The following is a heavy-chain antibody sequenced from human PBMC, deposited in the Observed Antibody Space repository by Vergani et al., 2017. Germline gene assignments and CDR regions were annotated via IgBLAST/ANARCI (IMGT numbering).Heavy chain of an antibody. CDR3: AKYVRNSTDVLPDS. D-gene: IGHD4-23*01. V-gene: IGHV3-30*02. CDR1: GFTFSNFG. Sequence: QVQLVESAGGVVQPGGSLRLSCAASGFTFSNFGMHWIRQAPGKVLEWLAYIGKDGIKTRYRDAVKGRFNVSRDNSKDILYLQMDSLRSEDTALYYCAKYVRNSTDVLPDSWCPGTLVIVSS. CDR2: IGKDGIKT. J-gene: IGHJ4*02.